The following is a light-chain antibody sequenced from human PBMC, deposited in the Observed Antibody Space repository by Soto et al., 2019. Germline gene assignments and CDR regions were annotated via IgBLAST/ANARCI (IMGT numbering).Light chain of an antibody. CDR3: AEWDDSLNGGYV. CDR1: SSNIGRNT. CDR2: GDT. J-gene: IGLJ1*01. V-gene: IGLV1-44*01. Sequence: QSVLTQPPSASGTPGQRVTISCSGTSSNIGRNTVSWFQQFPGTAPKLLISGDTQRPSGVPDRFSGSKSGTSASLAISGLQSEDEADYYCAEWDDSLNGGYVFGTGTKVTVL.